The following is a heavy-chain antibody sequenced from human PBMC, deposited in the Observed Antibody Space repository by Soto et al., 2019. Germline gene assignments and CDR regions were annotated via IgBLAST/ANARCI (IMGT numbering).Heavy chain of an antibody. CDR2: INHSGST. V-gene: IGHV4-34*01. CDR3: ARGRRGYYYYYGMDA. D-gene: IGHD6-25*01. Sequence: SETLSLTCAVYGGSFSGYYWSWIRQPPGKGLEWIGEINHSGSTNYNPSLKSRVTISVDTSKNQFSLKLSSATAADTAVYYCARGRRGYYYYYGMDAWGQGTTVTSP. CDR1: GGSFSGYY. J-gene: IGHJ6*02.